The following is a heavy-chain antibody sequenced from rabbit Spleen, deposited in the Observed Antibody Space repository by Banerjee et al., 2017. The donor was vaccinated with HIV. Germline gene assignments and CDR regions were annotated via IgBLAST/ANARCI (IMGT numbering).Heavy chain of an antibody. CDR2: IVPIFGVT. J-gene: IGHJ4*01. D-gene: IGHD6-1*01. CDR3: VREAGYGGYGDANL. V-gene: IGHV1S7*01. Sequence: QLVESGGGLVQPGGSLKLSCKASGFDFSTYSMSWVRQAPGKGLEWIGYIVPIFGVTYYANWVNGRFTISSHNAQNTLYLQLNSLAAADTATYCCVREAGYGGYGDANLWGQGTLVTVS. CDR1: GFDFSTYS.